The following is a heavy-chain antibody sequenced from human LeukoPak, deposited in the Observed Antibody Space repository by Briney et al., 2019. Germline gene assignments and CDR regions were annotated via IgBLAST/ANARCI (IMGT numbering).Heavy chain of an antibody. Sequence: SETLSLTCTVSGGSISSYYWSWIRQPPGKGLEWIWYIYYSGSTNYNPSLKSRVTISVDTSKNQFSLKLSSVTAAVTAVYYCARIAGAAGTNRRYFDLWGRGTLVTVSS. CDR3: ARIAGAAGTNRRYFDL. D-gene: IGHD6-13*01. J-gene: IGHJ2*01. V-gene: IGHV4-59*01. CDR1: GGSISSYY. CDR2: IYYSGST.